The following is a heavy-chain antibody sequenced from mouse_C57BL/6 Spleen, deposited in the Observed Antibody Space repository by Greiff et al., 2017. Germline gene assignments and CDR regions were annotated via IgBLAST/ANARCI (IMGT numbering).Heavy chain of an antibody. CDR1: GYTFTSYW. V-gene: IGHV1-69*01. J-gene: IGHJ4*01. CDR2: IDPSDSYT. D-gene: IGHD2-4*01. Sequence: QVQLKQPGAELVMPGASVKLSCKASGYTFTSYWMHWVKQRPGQGLEWIGEIDPSDSYTNYNQKFKGKSTLTVDKSSSTAYMQLSSLTSEDSAVYYCARSYDYGYYYAMDYWGQGTSVTVSS. CDR3: ARSYDYGYYYAMDY.